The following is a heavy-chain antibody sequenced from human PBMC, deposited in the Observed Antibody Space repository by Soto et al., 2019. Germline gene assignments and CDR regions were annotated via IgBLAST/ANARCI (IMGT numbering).Heavy chain of an antibody. CDR3: ARESRSYEEYYYYYYGMDG. Sequence: QVQLVQSGAEVKKPGSSVKVSCKASGGTFSSYAISWVRQAPGQGLEWMGGIIPIFGTANYAQKFQGRVTITADESTSTAYMELSILRYEDTAVYYCARESRSYEEYYYYYYGMDGWCQGPTVTVSS. D-gene: IGHD5-12*01. V-gene: IGHV1-69*01. J-gene: IGHJ6*02. CDR1: GGTFSSYA. CDR2: IIPIFGTA.